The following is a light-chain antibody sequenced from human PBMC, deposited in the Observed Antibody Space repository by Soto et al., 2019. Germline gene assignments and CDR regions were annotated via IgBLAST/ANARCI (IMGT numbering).Light chain of an antibody. V-gene: IGKV1-33*01. Sequence: DIQMTQSPSSLPASVGDRVTITCQASQDIRSHLNWYQQKSGKAPKLLISDASDLQTGVPSRFSGRGSGTDFTFTISSLQPEDVATYFCQQYDNLLTFGQGKRLEIK. CDR1: QDIRSH. CDR2: DAS. J-gene: IGKJ5*01. CDR3: QQYDNLLT.